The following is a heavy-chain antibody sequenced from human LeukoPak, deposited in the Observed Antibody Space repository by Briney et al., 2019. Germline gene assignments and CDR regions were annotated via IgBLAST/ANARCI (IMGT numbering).Heavy chain of an antibody. Sequence: SETLSLTCTVSGGSISSGGYYWSWNRQHPGKGLEWIGYIYYSGSTYYNPSLKSRVTISVDTSKNQFSLKLSSVTAADTAVYYCARDEVVTRYFDYWGQGTLVTVSS. CDR2: IYYSGST. J-gene: IGHJ4*02. D-gene: IGHD4-23*01. CDR3: ARDEVVTRYFDY. CDR1: GGSISSGGYY. V-gene: IGHV4-31*03.